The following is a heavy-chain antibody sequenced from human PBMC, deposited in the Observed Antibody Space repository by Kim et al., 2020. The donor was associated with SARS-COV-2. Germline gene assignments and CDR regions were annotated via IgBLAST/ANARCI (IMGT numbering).Heavy chain of an antibody. CDR2: TA. J-gene: IGHJ4*02. Sequence: TANYAQKFQGRVTMTADESTSTAYMELSSLRSEDTAVYYCALAGSSGSDYWGQGTLVTVSS. V-gene: IGHV1-69*01. D-gene: IGHD6-13*01. CDR3: ALAGSSGSDY.